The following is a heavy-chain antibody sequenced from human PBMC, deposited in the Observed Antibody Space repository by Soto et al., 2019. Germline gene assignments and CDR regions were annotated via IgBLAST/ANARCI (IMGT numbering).Heavy chain of an antibody. CDR3: ARQWGYNFDY. CDR2: TYYSGST. Sequence: SETLSLTCTVSGASISSNTYYWAWIRRPPGKGLEWIGYTYYSGSTNYNPSLKSRVTISVDTSKNQFSLKLSSVTAADTAVYYCARQWGYNFDYWGQGTLVTVSS. D-gene: IGHD1-26*01. V-gene: IGHV4-61*05. CDR1: GASISSNTYY. J-gene: IGHJ4*02.